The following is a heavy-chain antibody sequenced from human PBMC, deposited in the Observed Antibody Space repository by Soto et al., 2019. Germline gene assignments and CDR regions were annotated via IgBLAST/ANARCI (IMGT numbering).Heavy chain of an antibody. J-gene: IGHJ6*02. Sequence: QVQLVQSGAEVKKPGASVKVSCKASGYTFTSYGISWVRQAPGQGLEWMGWISAYNGNTNYAQKLQGRVTMTTDTSPSTAYMELRSLRSDDTAVYYCARRIRQLLGMYSYGMDVWGQGTTVTVSS. V-gene: IGHV1-18*01. CDR3: ARRIRQLLGMYSYGMDV. CDR2: ISAYNGNT. D-gene: IGHD6-13*01. CDR1: GYTFTSYG.